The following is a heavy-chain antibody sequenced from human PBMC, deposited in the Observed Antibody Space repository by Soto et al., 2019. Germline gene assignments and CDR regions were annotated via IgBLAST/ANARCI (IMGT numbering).Heavy chain of an antibody. Sequence: GGSLRLSCAASGFPFSSYAMSWVRQAPGKGLEWVSAISGSGAGTYYADSVKGRFTISRDNSKNTLYLQMNSLRAEDTAVYYCAKDTPGSGWYLYFQHWGQGTLVTVSS. CDR1: GFPFSSYA. J-gene: IGHJ1*01. CDR2: ISGSGAGT. D-gene: IGHD6-19*01. CDR3: AKDTPGSGWYLYFQH. V-gene: IGHV3-23*01.